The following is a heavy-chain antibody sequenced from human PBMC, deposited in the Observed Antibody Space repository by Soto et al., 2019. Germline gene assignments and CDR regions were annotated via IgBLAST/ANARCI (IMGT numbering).Heavy chain of an antibody. Sequence: SETLSLTCTVSGGSISSYYWSWIRQPPGKGLEWIGYIYYSGSTNYNPSLKSRVTISVDTSKNQFSLKLSSVTAADTAVYYCARHMKQLLPREYWIDSWGQGTLVTVSS. V-gene: IGHV4-59*01. CDR3: ARHMKQLLPREYWIDS. CDR2: IYYSGST. D-gene: IGHD6-19*01. CDR1: GGSISSYY. J-gene: IGHJ5*01.